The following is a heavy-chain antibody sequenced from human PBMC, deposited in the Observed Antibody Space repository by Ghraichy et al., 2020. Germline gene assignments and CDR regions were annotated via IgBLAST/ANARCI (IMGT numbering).Heavy chain of an antibody. CDR2: IIPIFGTA. D-gene: IGHD2-15*01. J-gene: IGHJ5*02. Sequence: SVKVSCKASGGTFSSYAISWVRQAPGQGLEWMGGIIPIFGTANYAQKFQGRVTITADESTSTAYMELSSLRSEDTAVYYCARGAIGGYCSGGSCYENWFDPWGQGTLVTVSS. CDR1: GGTFSSYA. V-gene: IGHV1-69*13. CDR3: ARGAIGGYCSGGSCYENWFDP.